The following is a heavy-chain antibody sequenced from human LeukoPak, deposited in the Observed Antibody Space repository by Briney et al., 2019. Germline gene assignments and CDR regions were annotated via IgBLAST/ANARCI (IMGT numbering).Heavy chain of an antibody. V-gene: IGHV1-3*01. Sequence: ASVKVSCKASGYTFTSYAMHWVRQAPGQRLEWMGWINAGNGNTKYSQKFQGRVTITRDTSASTAYMELSSLRSEDTAVYYCARGPGGTYDSSGYSLFDWGQGTPVTVSS. J-gene: IGHJ4*02. CDR1: GYTFTSYA. D-gene: IGHD3-22*01. CDR3: ARGPGGTYDSSGYSLFD. CDR2: INAGNGNT.